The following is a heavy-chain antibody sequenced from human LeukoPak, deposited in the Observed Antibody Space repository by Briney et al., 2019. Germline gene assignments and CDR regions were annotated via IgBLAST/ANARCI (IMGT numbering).Heavy chain of an antibody. Sequence: GESLKISCKGSGNSFTTYWIGWVRQMPGKGLEWMGIIYPGDSDTRYSPSFQGQVTISADRSISTAYLQWSSLKASDTAMYYCARQGAGYCSRTTCHATLGVWGKGTTVTVSS. D-gene: IGHD2-2*01. CDR2: IYPGDSDT. CDR1: GNSFTTYW. V-gene: IGHV5-51*01. CDR3: ARQGAGYCSRTTCHATLGV. J-gene: IGHJ6*04.